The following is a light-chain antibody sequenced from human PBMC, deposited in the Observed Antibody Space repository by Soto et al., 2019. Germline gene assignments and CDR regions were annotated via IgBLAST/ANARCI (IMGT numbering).Light chain of an antibody. CDR2: SAS. J-gene: IGKJ3*01. CDR3: QQSDSFPFT. CDR1: QDILTW. Sequence: DIQMTQSPSYVSASDGDRVTITCRASQDILTWLAWFPQKPGKAPRLLIYSASTLQRGVPSRFSGSGSGTEFTLTINRLQPEDVATYFCQQSDSFPFTFGPGTKVDV. V-gene: IGKV1-12*01.